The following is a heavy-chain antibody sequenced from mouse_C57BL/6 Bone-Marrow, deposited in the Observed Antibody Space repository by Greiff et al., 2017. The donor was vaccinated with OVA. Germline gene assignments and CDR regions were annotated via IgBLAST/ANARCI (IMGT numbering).Heavy chain of an antibody. V-gene: IGHV10-1*01. Sequence: EVQLQQSGGGLVQPKGSLKLSCAASGFSFNTYAMNWVRQAPGKGLEWVARIRSKSNNYATYYADSVKDRFTISRDDSESMLYLQMNNLKTEDTAMYYCVRQRYDYDVEDFDYWGQGTTLTVSS. D-gene: IGHD2-4*01. J-gene: IGHJ2*01. CDR3: VRQRYDYDVEDFDY. CDR1: GFSFNTYA. CDR2: IRSKSNNYAT.